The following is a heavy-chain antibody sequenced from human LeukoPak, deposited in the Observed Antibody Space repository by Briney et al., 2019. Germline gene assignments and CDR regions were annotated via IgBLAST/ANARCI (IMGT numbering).Heavy chain of an antibody. CDR2: ISAYNGNT. CDR1: GYTFTSYG. Sequence: ASVKVSCKASGYTFTSYGISWVRQAPGQGLEWMGWISAYNGNTNYAQKFQGRVTMTRDMSTSTVYMELSSLRSEDTAVYYCARGGYTYGLGYWGQGTLVTVSS. D-gene: IGHD5-18*01. J-gene: IGHJ4*02. V-gene: IGHV1-18*01. CDR3: ARGGYTYGLGY.